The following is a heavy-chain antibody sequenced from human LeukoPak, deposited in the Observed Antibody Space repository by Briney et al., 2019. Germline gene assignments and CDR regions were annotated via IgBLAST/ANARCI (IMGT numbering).Heavy chain of an antibody. D-gene: IGHD1-1*01. V-gene: IGHV3-21*06. CDR3: ARETGPFDY. J-gene: IGHJ4*02. CDR1: GFTFSSYS. Sequence: GGSLRPSCAASGFTFSSYSMYWVRQAPGKGLEWVSSISSSSSHKYYADSVKGRFTISRDNAKSSLYLQMNSLRAEDTAVYFCARETGPFDYWGQGTLVTVSS. CDR2: ISSSSSHK.